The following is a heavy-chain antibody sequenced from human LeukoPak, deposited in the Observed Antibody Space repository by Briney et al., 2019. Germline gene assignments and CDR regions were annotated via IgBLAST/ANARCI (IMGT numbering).Heavy chain of an antibody. Sequence: PGGSLRLSCAASGFTFSSYGMHWVRQAPGKGLEWVAVIWYDGSNKYYADSVKGRFTISRDNSKNTLYLQMNSLRAEDTAVYYCAKGPTVTSTLFDYWGQGTLVTVSS. CDR3: AKGPTVTSTLFDY. V-gene: IGHV3-33*06. D-gene: IGHD4-17*01. CDR1: GFTFSSYG. CDR2: IWYDGSNK. J-gene: IGHJ4*02.